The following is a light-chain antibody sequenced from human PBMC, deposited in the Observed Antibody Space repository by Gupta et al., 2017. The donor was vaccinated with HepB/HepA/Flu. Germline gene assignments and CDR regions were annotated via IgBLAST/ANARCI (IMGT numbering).Light chain of an antibody. V-gene: IGKV1-5*03. CDR3: QQDNSYPCT. CDR2: QAS. J-gene: IGKJ3*01. CDR1: QSINSW. Sequence: DRVTITCRASQSINSWLAWYQQKPGQAPKLLIYQASTLESGVPSRFSGSGSGTEFTLTISSLQPDDFATYYCQQDNSYPCTFGHGTKVDIK.